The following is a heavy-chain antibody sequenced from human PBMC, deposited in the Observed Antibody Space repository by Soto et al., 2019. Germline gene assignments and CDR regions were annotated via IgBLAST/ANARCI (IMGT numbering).Heavy chain of an antibody. Sequence: SDTLSLTCTVSGCSISSGFYYWSWIRQHPGKGLEWIGYIYYSGSTYYNPSLKSRVTISVDTSKNQFSLKLSSVTAADTAVYYCARVGIQLWFLDYWGQGTLVTVSA. CDR1: GCSISSGFYY. D-gene: IGHD5-18*01. CDR3: ARVGIQLWFLDY. CDR2: IYYSGST. J-gene: IGHJ4*02. V-gene: IGHV4-31*03.